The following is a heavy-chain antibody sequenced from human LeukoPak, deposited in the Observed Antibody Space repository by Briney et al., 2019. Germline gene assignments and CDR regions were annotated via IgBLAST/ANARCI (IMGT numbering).Heavy chain of an antibody. CDR3: ARVMFYDSSGYYYSMLIDY. CDR2: INHSGST. V-gene: IGHV4-34*01. J-gene: IGHJ4*02. CDR1: GGSFSGYY. Sequence: SETLSLTCAVYGGSFSGYYWSWIRQPPGKGLEWIGEINHSGSTNYNPSLKSRVTISVDTSKNPFSLKLSSVTAADTAVYYCARVMFYDSSGYYYSMLIDYWGQGTLVTVSS. D-gene: IGHD3-22*01.